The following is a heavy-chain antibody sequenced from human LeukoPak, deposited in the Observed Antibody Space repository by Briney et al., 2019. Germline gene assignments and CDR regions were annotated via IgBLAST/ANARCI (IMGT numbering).Heavy chain of an antibody. Sequence: ASVKVSCKASGYPFTTYAISWVRQAPGQGLEWVGWISAYNGNTNYAQKLQGRVTMTTDTSTSTAYMELRSLRSDDTAVYYCARDNDFWSGYFMGPYYYYGMDVWGQGTTVTVSS. V-gene: IGHV1-18*01. J-gene: IGHJ6*02. CDR1: GYPFTTYA. CDR2: ISAYNGNT. D-gene: IGHD3-3*01. CDR3: ARDNDFWSGYFMGPYYYYGMDV.